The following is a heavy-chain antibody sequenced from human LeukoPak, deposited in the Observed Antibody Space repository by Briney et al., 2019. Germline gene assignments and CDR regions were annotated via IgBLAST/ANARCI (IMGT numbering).Heavy chain of an antibody. V-gene: IGHV3-9*01. CDR1: GFTFDDYD. CDR3: AKDSDHYDSSGYLDY. D-gene: IGHD3-22*01. J-gene: IGHJ4*02. Sequence: PGVSLRLSCAASGFTFDDYDMHWVPQAPGKGLVWGSGISWNSGSIGYADSVKGRFTISRDNAKNSLYLQMNSLRAEDTALYYCAKDSDHYDSSGYLDYWGQGTLVTVSS. CDR2: ISWNSGSI.